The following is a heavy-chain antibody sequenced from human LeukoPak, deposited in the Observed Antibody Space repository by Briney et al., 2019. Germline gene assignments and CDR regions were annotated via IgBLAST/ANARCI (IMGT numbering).Heavy chain of an antibody. CDR1: GFTFSSYS. CDR2: ISSSSSYI. J-gene: IGHJ5*02. D-gene: IGHD1-1*01. V-gene: IGHV3-21*01. CDR3: AREATGTTGSWFDP. Sequence: GGSLRLSCAASGFTFSSYSMNWVRQAPGKGLEWVSSISSSSSYIYYADSVKGRFTISRDNAKNSLYLQMNSLRAEDRAVYYCAREATGTTGSWFDPRGQGTLVTVSS.